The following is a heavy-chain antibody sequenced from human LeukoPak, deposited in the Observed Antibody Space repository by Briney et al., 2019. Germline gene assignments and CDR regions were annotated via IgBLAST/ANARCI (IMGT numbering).Heavy chain of an antibody. J-gene: IGHJ3*02. CDR2: TYYRSKWYN. CDR1: GDSVSSNIAA. D-gene: IGHD3-3*01. CDR3: ARGSLLRFLEWPYWVFDI. Sequence: ASQTLSLTCAISGDSVSSNIAAWNWIRQSPSRGLEWLGRTYYRSKWYNDYAVSVKSRITINPDTSKNQFSLQLNSVTPEDTAVYYCARGSLLRFLEWPYWVFDIWAQGTMVTVSS. V-gene: IGHV6-1*01.